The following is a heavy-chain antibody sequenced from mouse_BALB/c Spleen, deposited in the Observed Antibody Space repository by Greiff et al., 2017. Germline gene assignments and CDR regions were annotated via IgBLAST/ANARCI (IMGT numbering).Heavy chain of an antibody. CDR3: ARGTTATLDYYAMDY. CDR2: ISTYYGDA. D-gene: IGHD1-2*01. CDR1: GYTFTDYA. Sequence: QVQLKESGAELVRPGVSVKISCKGSGYTFTDYAMHWVKQSHAKSLEWIGVISTYYGDASYNQKFKGKATMTVDKSSSTAYMELARLTSEDSAIYYCARGTTATLDYYAMDYWGQGTSVTVSS. J-gene: IGHJ4*01. V-gene: IGHV1S137*01.